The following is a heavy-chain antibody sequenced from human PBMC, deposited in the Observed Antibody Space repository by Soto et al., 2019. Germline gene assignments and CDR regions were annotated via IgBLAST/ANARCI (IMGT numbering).Heavy chain of an antibody. V-gene: IGHV4-34*01. CDR1: GGSFSGYY. D-gene: IGHD6-13*01. Sequence: QVQLQQWGAGLLKPSETLSLTCAVYGGSFSGYYWSWIRQPPGKGLEWIGEINHSGSTNYNPSLKSRVTISVATSKNQFSLKLSSVTAADTAVYYCARARYSSSWYRYYGMDVWGQGTTVTVSS. J-gene: IGHJ6*02. CDR2: INHSGST. CDR3: ARARYSSSWYRYYGMDV.